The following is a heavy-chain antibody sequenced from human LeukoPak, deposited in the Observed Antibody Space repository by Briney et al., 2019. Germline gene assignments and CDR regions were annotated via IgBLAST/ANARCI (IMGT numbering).Heavy chain of an antibody. D-gene: IGHD5-18*01. Sequence: PPGGSLRLSCAASGFTFSSYAMSWVRQAPGKGLEWVSAISGSGGSTYYADSVKGRFTISRDNSKNTLYLQMNSLRAEDTAVYYCARGRRGYSYSDAFDIWGQGTMVTVSS. CDR3: ARGRRGYSYSDAFDI. CDR2: ISGSGGST. CDR1: GFTFSSYA. J-gene: IGHJ3*02. V-gene: IGHV3-23*01.